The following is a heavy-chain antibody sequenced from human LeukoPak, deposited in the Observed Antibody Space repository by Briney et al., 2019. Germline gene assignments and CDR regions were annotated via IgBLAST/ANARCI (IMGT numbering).Heavy chain of an antibody. J-gene: IGHJ6*03. D-gene: IGHD6-25*01. Sequence: SETLSLTCTVSGGSVSSSSYYWGWIRQPPGKGLEWIGSIYYSGSTYYNPSLKSRVTISVDTSKNQFSLKLSSVTAADTAVYYCARDSAAGFPWYYYYMDVWGKGTTVTVSS. CDR1: GGSVSSSSYY. CDR3: ARDSAAGFPWYYYYMDV. V-gene: IGHV4-39*07. CDR2: IYYSGST.